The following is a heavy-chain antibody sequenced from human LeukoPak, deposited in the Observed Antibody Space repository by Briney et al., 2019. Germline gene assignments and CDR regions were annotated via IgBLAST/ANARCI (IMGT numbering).Heavy chain of an antibody. Sequence: SETLSLTCTVSGDSISSSSYYWGWIRQPPGKGLEWIGYVYQRGSTNYNPSLKSRVLISADRSKNHFSLRLTSVTAADTAVYYCARTLGYCSGGTCYNYFDPWGQGTLVTVSS. CDR2: VYQRGST. J-gene: IGHJ5*02. CDR3: ARTLGYCSGGTCYNYFDP. D-gene: IGHD2-15*01. V-gene: IGHV4-61*05. CDR1: GDSISSSSYY.